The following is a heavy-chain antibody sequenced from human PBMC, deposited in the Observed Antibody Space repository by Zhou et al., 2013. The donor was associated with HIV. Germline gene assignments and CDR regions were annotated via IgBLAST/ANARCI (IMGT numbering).Heavy chain of an antibody. D-gene: IGHD3-16*02. J-gene: IGHJ4*02. V-gene: IGHV1-2*02. Sequence: QVKLVQSGSEMKKPGASVKVSCKVSGYNIWSYGIGWVRQAPGQGLEWMGWINPNGGRTNYAQKFKGRVTVTRDTSITTAYMDLRSLTSDDTAVYYCVRGRSTNYFDSWGQGTLVTVSS. CDR1: GYNIWSYG. CDR3: VRGRSTNYFDS. CDR2: INPNGGRT.